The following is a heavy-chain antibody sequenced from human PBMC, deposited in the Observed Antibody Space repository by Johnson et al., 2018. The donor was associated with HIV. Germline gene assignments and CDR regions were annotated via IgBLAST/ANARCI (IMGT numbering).Heavy chain of an antibody. CDR3: ARDDIFLDAFDI. J-gene: IGHJ3*02. CDR1: GFTFGDYA. Sequence: VQLVESGGGLVQPGRSLRLSCTASGFTFGDYAMSWVRQAPGKGLEWVGFIRSKAYGGTTEYAASVKGRFTISRDDSKSIAYLQMNSLKTEDTAVYYCARDDIFLDAFDIWGQGTMVTVSS. CDR2: IRSKAYGGTT. D-gene: IGHD3-9*01. V-gene: IGHV3-49*04.